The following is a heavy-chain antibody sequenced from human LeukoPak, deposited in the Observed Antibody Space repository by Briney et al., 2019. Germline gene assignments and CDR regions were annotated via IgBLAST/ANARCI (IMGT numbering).Heavy chain of an antibody. J-gene: IGHJ4*02. CDR2: ISYDGSNK. V-gene: IGHV3-30*18. Sequence: PGGSLRLSCAASGFTFSSYDMHWVRQVPGKGLEWVAVISYDGSNKYYADSVKGRFTIPRDNSKNTLYLQMNSLRAEDTAVYYCAKDETRDIVVVVAAPDYWGQGTLVTVSS. D-gene: IGHD2-15*01. CDR1: GFTFSSYD. CDR3: AKDETRDIVVVVAAPDY.